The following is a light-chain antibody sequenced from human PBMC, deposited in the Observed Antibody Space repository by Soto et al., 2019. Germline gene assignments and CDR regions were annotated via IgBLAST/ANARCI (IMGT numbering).Light chain of an antibody. CDR2: GAS. Sequence: EIVMTQSPATLSVSPGERATLSCRASQSVSSNLAWYQQKPGQAPRLLIYGASPRATGIPARFSGSGSGTEFTLTISSLQSEDFAVYYFQQYNNWPYTFGQGTKLEIK. J-gene: IGKJ2*01. V-gene: IGKV3-15*01. CDR1: QSVSSN. CDR3: QQYNNWPYT.